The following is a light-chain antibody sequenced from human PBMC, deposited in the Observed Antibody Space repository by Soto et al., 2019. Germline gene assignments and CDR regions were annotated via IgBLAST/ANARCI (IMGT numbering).Light chain of an antibody. J-gene: IGLJ1*01. V-gene: IGLV2-14*01. Sequence: QSVLTQPASVTGSPGQSIPISCTGTSSDVGGYNYVSWYQQHPGKAPKLMIYDVSNRPSGVSNRFSGSKSGNTASLTISGLQAEDEADYYCSSYTSSSTLFYVFGTWTKVT. CDR2: DVS. CDR1: SSDVGGYNY. CDR3: SSYTSSSTLFYV.